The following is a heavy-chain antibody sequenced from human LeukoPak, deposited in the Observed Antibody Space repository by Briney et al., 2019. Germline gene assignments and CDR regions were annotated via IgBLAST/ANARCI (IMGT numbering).Heavy chain of an antibody. Sequence: GESLKISCKGSGYSFSTYWLGWLRQMPGKGLEWMGIIYPGDSDARYSPSFQGQVTISADKSISTAYLQWSSLKASDTAIYYCARRGEGFDYCGQGTLVTVSS. J-gene: IGHJ4*02. CDR3: ARRGEGFDY. D-gene: IGHD3-10*01. CDR1: GYSFSTYW. CDR2: IYPGDSDA. V-gene: IGHV5-51*01.